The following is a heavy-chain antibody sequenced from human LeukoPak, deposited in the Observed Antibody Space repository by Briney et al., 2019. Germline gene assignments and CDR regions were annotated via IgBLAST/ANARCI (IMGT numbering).Heavy chain of an antibody. CDR1: GYTFTSYD. V-gene: IGHV1-8*03. D-gene: IGHD3-22*01. Sequence: ASVKVSCKASGYTFTSYDINWVRQAPGQGLEWMGWMNPNSGNTGYAQKVQGKITITRNTSIRTAYMELSSLRSEDTAVYYCARLFQRNELNYYDSSGYSLGYWGQGTLVTVSS. CDR3: ARLFQRNELNYYDSSGYSLGY. CDR2: MNPNSGNT. J-gene: IGHJ4*02.